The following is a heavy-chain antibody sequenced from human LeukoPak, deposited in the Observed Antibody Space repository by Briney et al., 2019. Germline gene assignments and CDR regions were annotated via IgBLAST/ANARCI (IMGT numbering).Heavy chain of an antibody. CDR2: IYYSGST. CDR3: ARYGISLGYCSSTSCPTPDAFDI. Sequence: SETLSLTCTASGGSISSSSYYWGWIRQPPGKGLEWIGSIYYSGSTYYNPSLKSRVTISVDTSKNQFSLKLSSVTAADTAVYYCARYGISLGYCSSTSCPTPDAFDIWGQGTMVTVSS. D-gene: IGHD2-2*01. V-gene: IGHV4-39*01. J-gene: IGHJ3*02. CDR1: GGSISSSSYY.